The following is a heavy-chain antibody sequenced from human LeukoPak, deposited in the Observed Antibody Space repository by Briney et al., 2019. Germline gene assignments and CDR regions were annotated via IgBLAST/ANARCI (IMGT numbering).Heavy chain of an antibody. J-gene: IGHJ2*01. Sequence: SETLSLTRTVSGGSISTSYWSWIRQSPGKGLEWIGYIYHTGSTNYNPSLKSRVTISVDTSDSQFSLKLSSVSAADTAVYYCARVDSNGFDLWGRGTLVTVSS. CDR1: GGSISTSY. D-gene: IGHD5-18*01. CDR2: IYHTGST. V-gene: IGHV4-59*01. CDR3: ARVDSNGFDL.